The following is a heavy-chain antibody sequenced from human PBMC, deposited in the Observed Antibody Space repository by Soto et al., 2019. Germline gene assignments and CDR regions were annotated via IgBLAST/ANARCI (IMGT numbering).Heavy chain of an antibody. CDR2: ISSSSSYI. Sequence: TGGSLRLSCAASGFTFSSYSMNWVRQAPGKGLEWVSSISSSSSYIYYADSVKGRFTISRDNAKNSLYLQMNSLRAEDTAVYYCARDLAGSGWTWFDPWGQGTLVTVSS. V-gene: IGHV3-21*01. J-gene: IGHJ5*02. D-gene: IGHD6-19*01. CDR1: GFTFSSYS. CDR3: ARDLAGSGWTWFDP.